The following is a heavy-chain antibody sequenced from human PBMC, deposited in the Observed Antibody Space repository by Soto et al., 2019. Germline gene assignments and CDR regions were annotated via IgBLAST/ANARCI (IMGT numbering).Heavy chain of an antibody. CDR3: ARDPSKFNWNDCGTFDI. CDR2: IIPMFGTT. CDR1: GATFSTYA. D-gene: IGHD1-20*01. V-gene: IGHV1-69*06. J-gene: IGHJ3*02. Sequence: QVQLVQSGAEVKKPGSSVKVSCKASGATFSTYAITWVRQAPGQGLEWMGGIIPMFGTTNYAQKFQGRVTINADKSTSTAYMELSSLRAEDTAVYFCARDPSKFNWNDCGTFDIWGQGTMVTVSS.